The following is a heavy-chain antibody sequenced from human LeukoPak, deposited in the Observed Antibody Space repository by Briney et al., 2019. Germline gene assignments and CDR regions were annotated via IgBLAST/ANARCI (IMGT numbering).Heavy chain of an antibody. V-gene: IGHV1-46*01. D-gene: IGHD3-10*01. CDR2: IRPGDGDT. Sequence: ASVKVSCKASGYSFTKYYIHWVRQAPGQGLEWMGIIRPGDGDTTNAQKFQGRVTMTTDTSTSTTYMELRSLRSDDTAVYYCARPMVPSPIGYYYYGMDVWGQGTTVTVSS. CDR1: GYSFTKYY. CDR3: ARPMVPSPIGYYYYGMDV. J-gene: IGHJ6*02.